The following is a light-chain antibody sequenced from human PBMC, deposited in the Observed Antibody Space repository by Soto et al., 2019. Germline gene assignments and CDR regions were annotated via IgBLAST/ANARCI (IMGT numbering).Light chain of an antibody. CDR1: SSDVGGYNY. CDR3: CSYAGSYTFYV. V-gene: IGLV2-11*01. J-gene: IGLJ1*01. Sequence: QSALTQPRSVSGSPGQSVTISCTGTSSDVGGYNYVSWYQQHPGKAPKLMIYDVSKWPSGVPDRFSGSKSGNTASLTISGLQAEDEADYYCCSYAGSYTFYVFGTGTKLTGL. CDR2: DVS.